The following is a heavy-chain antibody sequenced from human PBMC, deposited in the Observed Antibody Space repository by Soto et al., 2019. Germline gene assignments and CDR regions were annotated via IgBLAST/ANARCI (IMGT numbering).Heavy chain of an antibody. D-gene: IGHD1-1*01. J-gene: IGHJ4*01. CDR1: GGSVRAPDW. CDR3: ATVRQGCSANNCYLDP. CDR2: VHISGHS. V-gene: IGHV4-4*02. Sequence: SETLSLTCTLSGGSVRAPDWWNWVRQSPDKGLEWIAEVHISGHSNYNPSLRSRVSVSIDSSKNQFYLNLNSVTAADTAIYYCATVRQGCSANNCYLDPWGQGTQVTVYS.